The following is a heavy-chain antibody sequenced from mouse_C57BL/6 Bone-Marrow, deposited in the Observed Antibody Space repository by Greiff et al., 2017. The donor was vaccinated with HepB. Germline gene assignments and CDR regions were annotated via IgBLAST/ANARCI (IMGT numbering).Heavy chain of an antibody. J-gene: IGHJ4*01. V-gene: IGHV14-3*01. CDR1: GFNIKNTY. CDR3: ARFPLFYYGSRRYAMDY. D-gene: IGHD1-1*01. Sequence: VQLKQSVAELVRPGASVKLSCTASGFNIKNTYMHWVKQRPEQGLEWIGRIDPANGNTKYAPKFQGKATITADTSSNTAYLQLSSLTSEDTAIYYCARFPLFYYGSRRYAMDYWGQGTSVTVSS. CDR2: IDPANGNT.